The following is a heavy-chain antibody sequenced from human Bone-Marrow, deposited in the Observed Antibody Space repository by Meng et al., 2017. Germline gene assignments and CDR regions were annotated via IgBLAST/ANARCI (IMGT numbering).Heavy chain of an antibody. D-gene: IGHD4-17*01. Sequence: SGPTLVKPTQTLTLTCPFSGFPLSTSGVGVGWIRQPPGKALEWLALIYWDDDKRYSPSLKSRLTITKDTSKNQVVLTMTNMDPVDTATYYCAHMGSAVTTDYYYYGMDVWGQGTTVTVSS. J-gene: IGHJ6*02. V-gene: IGHV2-5*02. CDR1: GFPLSTSGVG. CDR2: IYWDDDK. CDR3: AHMGSAVTTDYYYYGMDV.